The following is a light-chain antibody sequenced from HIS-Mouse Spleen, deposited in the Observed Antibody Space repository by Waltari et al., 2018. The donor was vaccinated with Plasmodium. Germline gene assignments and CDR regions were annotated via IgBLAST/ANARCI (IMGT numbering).Light chain of an antibody. CDR2: EDS. J-gene: IGLJ3*02. Sequence: SYELTQPPSVSVSPGQTARITCSGHELPKKYAYWYQQKSGQAPVLVIYEDSKRPPGIPERFSGSSSGTMATLTISGAQVEDEADYYCYSTDSSGNHRVFGGGTKLTVL. CDR3: YSTDSSGNHRV. V-gene: IGLV3-10*01. CDR1: ELPKKY.